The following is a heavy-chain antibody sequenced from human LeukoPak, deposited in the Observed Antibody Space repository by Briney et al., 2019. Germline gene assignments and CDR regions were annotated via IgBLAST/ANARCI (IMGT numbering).Heavy chain of an antibody. CDR2: ISYDGSNK. CDR3: AREGGSYYHWFDP. V-gene: IGHV3-30-3*01. CDR1: GFTFSSYA. D-gene: IGHD1-26*01. Sequence: GGSLRLSCAASGFTFSSYAMHWVRQAPGKGLEWVAVISYDGSNKYYADSVKGRFTISRNNSKNTLYLQMNSLRAEDTAVYYCAREGGSYYHWFDPWGQGTLVTVSS. J-gene: IGHJ5*02.